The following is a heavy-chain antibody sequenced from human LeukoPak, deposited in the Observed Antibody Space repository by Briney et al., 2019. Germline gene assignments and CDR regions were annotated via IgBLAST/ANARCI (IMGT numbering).Heavy chain of an antibody. CDR3: ARDVYCSSTSCYFVFDY. D-gene: IGHD2-2*01. V-gene: IGHV1-2*02. CDR1: GYTFTSYY. CDR2: ISPNSGGT. J-gene: IGHJ4*02. Sequence: GASVKVSCKASGYTFTSYYMHWVRQAPGQGLEWMGWISPNSGGTSYAQKFQGRVTMTRDTSISTAYMELSRLRSEDTAVYYCARDVYCSSTSCYFVFDYWGQGTLVTVSS.